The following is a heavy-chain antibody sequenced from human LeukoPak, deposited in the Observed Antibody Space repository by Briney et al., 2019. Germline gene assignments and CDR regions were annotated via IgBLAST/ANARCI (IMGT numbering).Heavy chain of an antibody. D-gene: IGHD2-15*01. V-gene: IGHV3-7*01. CDR3: ARDQRGGGGYYYYMDV. CDR1: GFTFSSYW. Sequence: GGSLRLSCAASGFTFSSYWMSWVRQAPGKGLEWVANIKQDGSEKYYVDTVKGRFTISRDNAKNSLYLQMNGLRAEDTAVYYCARDQRGGGGYYYYMDVWGKGTTVTVSS. CDR2: IKQDGSEK. J-gene: IGHJ6*03.